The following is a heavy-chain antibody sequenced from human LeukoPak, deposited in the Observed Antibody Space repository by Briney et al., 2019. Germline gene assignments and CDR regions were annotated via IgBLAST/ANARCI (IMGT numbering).Heavy chain of an antibody. Sequence: GGSLRLSCAASGFTLSSYSMNWVRQAPGKGLEWVSYINSRSSSIDYAASVKGRFTISRDNAKNSLSLQINSLRAEDSAIYYCAREPNFDDHAFDYWGQGTLVTVSS. D-gene: IGHD3-9*01. V-gene: IGHV3-48*01. CDR3: AREPNFDDHAFDY. CDR2: INSRSSSI. J-gene: IGHJ4*02. CDR1: GFTLSSYS.